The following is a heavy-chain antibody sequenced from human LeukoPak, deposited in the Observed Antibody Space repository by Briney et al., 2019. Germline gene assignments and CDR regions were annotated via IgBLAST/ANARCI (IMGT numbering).Heavy chain of an antibody. Sequence: PGGSLRLSCAASGFTFSGYSMNWVRQAPGKGLEWVSYISSSSSTIYYADSVKGRFTISRDNAKNSLYLQMNSLRAEDTAVYYCARDPRGGYQGGNYWGQGTLVTVSS. CDR2: ISSSSSTI. CDR3: ARDPRGGYQGGNY. V-gene: IGHV3-48*01. CDR1: GFTFSGYS. J-gene: IGHJ4*02. D-gene: IGHD5-24*01.